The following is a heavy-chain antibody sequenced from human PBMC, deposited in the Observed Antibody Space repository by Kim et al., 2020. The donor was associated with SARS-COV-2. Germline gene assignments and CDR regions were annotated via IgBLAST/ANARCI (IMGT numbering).Heavy chain of an antibody. D-gene: IGHD3-9*01. V-gene: IGHV3-23*01. Sequence: GGSLRLSCAASGFTFSSYAMSWVRQAPGKGLEWVSAISGSVGSTYYADSVKGRFTISRDNSKNTLYLQMNSLRAEDTAVYYCAKAPLYDILTGYRNSYYYYRDVWGKGTTVTVSS. CDR1: GFTFSSYA. J-gene: IGHJ6*03. CDR2: ISGSVGST. CDR3: AKAPLYDILTGYRNSYYYYRDV.